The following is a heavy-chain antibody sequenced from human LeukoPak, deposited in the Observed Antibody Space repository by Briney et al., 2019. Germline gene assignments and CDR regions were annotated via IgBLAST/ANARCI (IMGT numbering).Heavy chain of an antibody. J-gene: IGHJ3*02. CDR2: ISGSGGST. CDR3: AKAVDLATISVDI. D-gene: IGHD5-24*01. CDR1: GFTFSSYA. Sequence: GGSLRLSCAASGFTFSSYAMSWVRQAPGKGLEWVSAISGSGGSTYYADSVKGRFTISRDNSRNTLYLVMNSLRVDDTAVYYCAKAVDLATISVDIWGQGTMVTVSS. V-gene: IGHV3-23*01.